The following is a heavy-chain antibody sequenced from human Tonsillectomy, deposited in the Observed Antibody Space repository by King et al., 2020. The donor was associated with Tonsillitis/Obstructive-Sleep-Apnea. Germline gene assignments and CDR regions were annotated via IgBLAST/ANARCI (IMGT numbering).Heavy chain of an antibody. CDR1: GFSFSNYA. CDR2: ISHDGSNK. J-gene: IGHJ4*02. Sequence: VQLVESGGGVVQPGRSLRLSCAASGFSFSNYAMYWVRQAPGKGLEWVAVISHDGSNKYYADCVKGRFTLSRDNSKNTLYLQMNSLRAEDTAVYYCARDSLQWYLLNYFYYWGQGTLVTVSS. CDR3: ARDSLQWYLLNYFYY. V-gene: IGHV3-30*04. D-gene: IGHD1-26*01.